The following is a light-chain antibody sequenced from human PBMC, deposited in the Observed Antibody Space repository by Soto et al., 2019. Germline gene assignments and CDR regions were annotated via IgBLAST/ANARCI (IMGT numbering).Light chain of an antibody. V-gene: IGLV2-23*01. J-gene: IGLJ1*01. CDR3: SSYAGSVTLFV. Sequence: QSALTQPASVSGSPGQSSTISCTGTSNDVGFYDLVSWYQQHPGKAPKLLIYEGSKRPSGVSDRFSGSKSGNTASLTISGLQSEDEADYYCSSYAGSVTLFVFGTGTKVTVL. CDR1: SNDVGFYDL. CDR2: EGS.